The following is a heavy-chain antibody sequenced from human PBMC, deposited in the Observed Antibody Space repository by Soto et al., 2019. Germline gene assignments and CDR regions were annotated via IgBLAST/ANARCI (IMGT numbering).Heavy chain of an antibody. V-gene: IGHV3-23*01. Sequence: QLLESGGGFVEPGGSLRLSCVASGFTFSNFAMAWVRQAPGEGLDWVSAISGSGDDTFYAYSMKGRFTISSDNSTDTLYLQINSLRADDTAVYYCANPITKTVTTFGFWGQGTLVNVS. CDR2: ISGSGDDT. CDR1: GFTFSNFA. CDR3: ANPITKTVTTFGF. D-gene: IGHD1-1*01. J-gene: IGHJ4*02.